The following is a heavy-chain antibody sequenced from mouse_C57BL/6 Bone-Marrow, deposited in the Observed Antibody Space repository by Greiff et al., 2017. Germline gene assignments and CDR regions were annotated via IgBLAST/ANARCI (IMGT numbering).Heavy chain of an antibody. CDR1: GYSITSGYN. J-gene: IGHJ1*01. D-gene: IGHD1-1*01. V-gene: IGHV3-1*02. CDR2: LQYSGST. CDR3: TRGGSVVPHWDFDV. Sequence: EVMLVESGPDLVKPSQSLSLSCTVSGYSITSGYNWHWIRQFPGNILEWKGYLQYSGSTNYNPSLKIRISITRDTSKNQFFLQLNSVTTEDTATYYCTRGGSVVPHWDFDVRGAGTTVTVSS.